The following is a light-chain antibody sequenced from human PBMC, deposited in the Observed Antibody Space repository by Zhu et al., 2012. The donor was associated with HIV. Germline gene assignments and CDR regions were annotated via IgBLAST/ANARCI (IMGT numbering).Light chain of an antibody. CDR2: GTS. V-gene: IGKV3-20*01. J-gene: IGKJ3*01. CDR1: QSVSSY. CDR3: QQYETLPLA. Sequence: EIVLTQSPATLSLSPGERATLSCRASQSVSSYLAWYQQTPGQTPRLLIYGTSSRATGIPDRFSCNGSGTDLTLTISRLEPEDSAVYYCQQYETLPLAFGPGTKVDIK.